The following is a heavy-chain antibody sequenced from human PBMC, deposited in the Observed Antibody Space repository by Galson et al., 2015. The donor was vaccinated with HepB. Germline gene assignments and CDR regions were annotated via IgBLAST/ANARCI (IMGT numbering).Heavy chain of an antibody. J-gene: IGHJ1*01. V-gene: IGHV1-58*02. D-gene: IGHD3-22*01. Sequence: SVKVSCKASGFTFTSSAMQWVRQARGQRLEWIGWIVVGSGNTNYAQKFQERVTITRDMSTSTAYMELSSLRSEDTAVYYCAACPYYYDSSDQFQHWGQGTLVTVSS. CDR1: GFTFTSSA. CDR2: IVVGSGNT. CDR3: AACPYYYDSSDQFQH.